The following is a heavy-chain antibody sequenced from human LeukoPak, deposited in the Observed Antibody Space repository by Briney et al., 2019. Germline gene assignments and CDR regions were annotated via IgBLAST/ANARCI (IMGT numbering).Heavy chain of an antibody. V-gene: IGHV3-23*01. CDR1: GFTFSNYN. J-gene: IGHJ3*02. CDR3: AKDLSYAFDI. Sequence: PGGSLRLSCAASGFTFSNYNMNWVRQAPGKGLEWVSAISASDVRTYYADSVRGRFTISRDNSKNTLYLQMNSLRAEDTAVYFCAKDLSYAFDIWGQGTMVTVSS. CDR2: ISASDVRT.